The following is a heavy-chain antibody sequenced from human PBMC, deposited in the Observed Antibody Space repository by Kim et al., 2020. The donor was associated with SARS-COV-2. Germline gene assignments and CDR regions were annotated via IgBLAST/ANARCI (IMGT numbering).Heavy chain of an antibody. CDR2: IKDGGSEK. V-gene: IGHV3-7*03. D-gene: IGHD3-3*01. Sequence: GGSLRLSCAASGFTLSSYGMSWVRQAPGKGLEWVANIKDGGSEKYYVDSVKGRFTISRDNAKNTLYLQMKSLRAEDTAVYYCAREGSSGGYYGGMDAWG. CDR3: AREGSSGGYYGGMDA. J-gene: IGHJ6*02. CDR1: GFTLSSYG.